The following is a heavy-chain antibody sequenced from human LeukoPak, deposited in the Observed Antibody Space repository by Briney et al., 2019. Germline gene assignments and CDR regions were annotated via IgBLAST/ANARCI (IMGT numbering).Heavy chain of an antibody. J-gene: IGHJ6*03. CDR3: ARGVDFWSGPGVYYMDV. Sequence: SETLSLTCTVSGGSISSYYWSWIRQPPGKGLEWIGYIYYSGSTNYNPSLKSRVTISVDTSKNQFSLKLSSVTAADTAVYYCARGVDFWSGPGVYYMDVWGKGTTVTVSS. CDR2: IYYSGST. CDR1: GGSISSYY. D-gene: IGHD3-3*01. V-gene: IGHV4-59*01.